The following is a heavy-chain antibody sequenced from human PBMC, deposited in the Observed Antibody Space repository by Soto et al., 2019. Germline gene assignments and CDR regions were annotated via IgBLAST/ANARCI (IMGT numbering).Heavy chain of an antibody. CDR2: IIPIFGTA. J-gene: IGHJ4*02. V-gene: IGHV1-69*06. CDR1: GGTFSSYA. Sequence: SVKVSCKASGGTFSSYAISWVRQAPGQGLEWMGGIIPIFGTANYAQKFQGRVTITADKSTSTAYMELSSLRSEDTAVYYCARHYYDSSGYYYRYDYWGQGTLVTVSS. CDR3: ARHYYDSSGYYYRYDY. D-gene: IGHD3-22*01.